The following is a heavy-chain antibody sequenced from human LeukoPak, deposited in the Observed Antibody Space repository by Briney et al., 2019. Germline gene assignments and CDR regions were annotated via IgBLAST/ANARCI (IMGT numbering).Heavy chain of an antibody. Sequence: GGSLRLSCAASGFTFSSYAINWVRQAPGKGLEWVSAISGSGGSTYYADSVKGRFTISRDNSKNTLYLQMNSLRAEDTAVYYCATALYCSSTNCYLDYWGQGTLVTVSS. V-gene: IGHV3-23*01. J-gene: IGHJ4*02. CDR1: GFTFSSYA. CDR3: ATALYCSSTNCYLDY. CDR2: ISGSGGST. D-gene: IGHD2-2*01.